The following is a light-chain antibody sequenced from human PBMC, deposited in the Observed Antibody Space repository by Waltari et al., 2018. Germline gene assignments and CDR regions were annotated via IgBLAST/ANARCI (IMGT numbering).Light chain of an antibody. V-gene: IGLV2-8*01. Sequence: QSALTQPPSASGSPGQSVTLSCTGTSSDAGGYSYVSWYQQHPGKAPKLIIFEVFQRPSGVPDRFSGSKSGNTASLTVSVLQAEDEADYYCSSYAGSNNVVFGGGTKLTVL. CDR3: SSYAGSNNVV. J-gene: IGLJ2*01. CDR2: EVF. CDR1: SSDAGGYSY.